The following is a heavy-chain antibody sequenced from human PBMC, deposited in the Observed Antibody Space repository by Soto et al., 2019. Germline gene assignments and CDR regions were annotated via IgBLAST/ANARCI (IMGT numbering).Heavy chain of an antibody. CDR2: ISYDGSNK. CDR1: GFTFSSYA. D-gene: IGHD3-22*01. CDR3: ARDQGSYYDSSGYYYAPFDY. V-gene: IGHV3-30-3*01. J-gene: IGHJ4*02. Sequence: GGSLRLSCAASGFTFSSYAMHWVRQAPGKGLEWVAVISYDGSNKYYADSVKGRFTISRDNSKNTLYLQMNSLRAEDTAVYYCARDQGSYYDSSGYYYAPFDYWGQGTLVTVSS.